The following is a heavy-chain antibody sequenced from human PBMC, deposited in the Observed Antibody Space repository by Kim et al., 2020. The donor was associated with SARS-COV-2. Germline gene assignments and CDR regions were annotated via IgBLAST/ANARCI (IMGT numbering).Heavy chain of an antibody. D-gene: IGHD1-26*01. CDR3: ARVGSGFGDNGNWFDP. V-gene: IGHV4-39*07. Sequence: SETLSLTCTVSGGSISSSSYYWGWIRQPPGKGLEWIGSIYYSGSTYYNPSLKSRVTISVDTSKNQFSLKLSSVTAADTAVYYCARVGSGFGDNGNWFDPWGQGTLVTVSS. CDR2: IYYSGST. J-gene: IGHJ5*02. CDR1: GGSISSSSYY.